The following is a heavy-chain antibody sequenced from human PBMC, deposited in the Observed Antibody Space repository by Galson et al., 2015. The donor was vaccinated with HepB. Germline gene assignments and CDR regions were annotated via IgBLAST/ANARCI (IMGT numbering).Heavy chain of an antibody. J-gene: IGHJ5*02. D-gene: IGHD2-15*01. CDR3: ARPRYCSGGSCPRQGWFDP. Sequence: SVKVSCKASGHTFTSYDINWVRQATGQGLEWMGWMNPNSGNTGYAQKFQGRVTMTRNTSISTAYMELSSLRSEDTAVYYCARPRYCSGGSCPRQGWFDPWGQGTLVTVSS. V-gene: IGHV1-8*01. CDR2: MNPNSGNT. CDR1: GHTFTSYD.